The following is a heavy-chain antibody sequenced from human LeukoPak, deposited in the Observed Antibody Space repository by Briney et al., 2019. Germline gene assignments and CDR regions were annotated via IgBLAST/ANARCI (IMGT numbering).Heavy chain of an antibody. D-gene: IGHD1-1*01. CDR2: IWYVGSNK. V-gene: IGHV3-33*01. J-gene: IGHJ3*02. CDR1: GFTFSSYG. Sequence: GGSLRLSCAASGFTFSSYGMHWVRQAPGKGLEWVAVIWYVGSNKYYADSVKGRFTISRDNSKNTLYLQMNSLRAEDTAVYYCARGPSSNWNDNQRAFDSWGQGTMVTVSS. CDR3: ARGPSSNWNDNQRAFDS.